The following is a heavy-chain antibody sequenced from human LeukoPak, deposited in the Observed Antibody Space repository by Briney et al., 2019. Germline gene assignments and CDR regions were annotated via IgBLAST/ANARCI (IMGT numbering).Heavy chain of an antibody. D-gene: IGHD6-19*01. J-gene: IGHJ4*02. Sequence: GGSLRLSCAASGFTVSSNYMSWVRQAPGKGLQWVSVIYSGGRTYYADSVKGRFTISRDNSKNTLYLQMNSLRAEDTAVYYCARERFRSGWYDYWGQGTLVTVSS. CDR1: GFTVSSNY. CDR3: ARERFRSGWYDY. V-gene: IGHV3-53*01. CDR2: IYSGGRT.